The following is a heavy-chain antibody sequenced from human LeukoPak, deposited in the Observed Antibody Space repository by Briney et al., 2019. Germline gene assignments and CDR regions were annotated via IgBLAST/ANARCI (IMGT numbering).Heavy chain of an antibody. V-gene: IGHV3-74*01. CDR3: ARDSGTSEYYFDY. J-gene: IGHJ4*02. Sequence: GGSLRLSCAASGFTFNSYWIHWVRQAPGKGLVWVSGISSDGSSTSYADFVKGRFTISRDNAKNTLYLQMNSLRAEDTAVYYCARDSGTSEYYFDYWGQGALVTVSS. D-gene: IGHD1-26*01. CDR2: ISSDGSST. CDR1: GFTFNSYW.